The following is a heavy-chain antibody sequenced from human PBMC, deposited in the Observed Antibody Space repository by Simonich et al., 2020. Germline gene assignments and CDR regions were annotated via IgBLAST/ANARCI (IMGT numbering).Heavy chain of an antibody. CDR1: GYTFTGYH. J-gene: IGHJ4*02. CDR2: TNPNRGCT. D-gene: IGHD1-1*01. V-gene: IGHV1-2*02. CDR3: ARSSDLLNWNDGPYY. Sequence: QGQLVQSGAEVKKPGASVKVSCKASGYTFTGYHRHWVRQAPGHGHEWVVWTNPNRGCTNYATKFQGRVTITRDTSISTAYMELSRLRSDDTAVYYCARSSDLLNWNDGPYYWGQGTLVTVSS.